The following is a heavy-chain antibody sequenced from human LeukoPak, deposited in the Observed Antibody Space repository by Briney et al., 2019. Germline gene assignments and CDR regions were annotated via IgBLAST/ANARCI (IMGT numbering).Heavy chain of an antibody. CDR3: ARDHGGSSWSFLGDNWFDP. CDR1: GFTFDDYA. CDR2: ISWNSGTR. J-gene: IGHJ5*02. D-gene: IGHD6-13*01. V-gene: IGHV3-9*01. Sequence: GGSLRLSCAASGFTFDDYAMHWVRQAPGKGLEWVSGISWNSGTRGYADSVKGRFTISRDNAKNSLYLQMNSLRAEDTAVYYCARDHGGSSWSFLGDNWFDPWGQGTLVTVSS.